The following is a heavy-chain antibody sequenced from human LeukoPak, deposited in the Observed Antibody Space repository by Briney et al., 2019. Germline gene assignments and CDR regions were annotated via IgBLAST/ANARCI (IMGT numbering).Heavy chain of an antibody. Sequence: QAGGSLRLSCAVSGITLSNYGMSWVRQAPGKGLEWVAGISGSGGGTYYADSVKGRFTISRDNPKNTLYLQMNSLSAEDTAVYFCAKRGVVIRVILVGFHKEAYYFDSWGQGALVTVSS. CDR3: AKRGVVIRVILVGFHKEAYYFDS. J-gene: IGHJ4*02. CDR2: ISGSGGGT. V-gene: IGHV3-23*01. D-gene: IGHD3-22*01. CDR1: GITLSNYG.